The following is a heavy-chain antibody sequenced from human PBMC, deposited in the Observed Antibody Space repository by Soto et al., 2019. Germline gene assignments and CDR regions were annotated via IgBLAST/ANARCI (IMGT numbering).Heavy chain of an antibody. J-gene: IGHJ4*02. D-gene: IGHD7-27*01. CDR3: AAKLGTTHYFDF. Sequence: SQTLSLTCSVSGDPVSSGSYYWTWVRQHPVKGLEWIGYIYHTGSTYYNPSLQSRLIMSIDTSKNQFSLHLYSVTAADTAVYFCAAKLGTTHYFDFWGQGYLVTVS. CDR1: GDPVSSGSYY. V-gene: IGHV4-31*03. CDR2: IYHTGST.